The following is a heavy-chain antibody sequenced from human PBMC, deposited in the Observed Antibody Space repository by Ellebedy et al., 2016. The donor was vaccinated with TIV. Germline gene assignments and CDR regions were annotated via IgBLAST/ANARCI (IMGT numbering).Heavy chain of an antibody. CDR3: VRNNFFMDV. D-gene: IGHD1-1*01. CDR1: GFSFSSYA. CDR2: TSYDGGSK. J-gene: IGHJ6*03. V-gene: IGHV3-30-3*01. Sequence: PGGSLRLSCAASGFSFSSYAMHWVRQAPGKGLDWLAVTSYDGGSKYHAESVKGRFTISRDNSKNTLFLQMNSLRVEDTAVYYCVRNNFFMDVWGKGTTVTVSS.